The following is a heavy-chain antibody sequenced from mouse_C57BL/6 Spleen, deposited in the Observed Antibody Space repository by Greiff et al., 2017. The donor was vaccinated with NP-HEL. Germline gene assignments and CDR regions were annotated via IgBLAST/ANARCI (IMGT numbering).Heavy chain of an antibody. D-gene: IGHD2-3*01. V-gene: IGHV2-9-1*01. CDR2: IWTGGGT. J-gene: IGHJ4*01. CDR1: GFSLTSYA. CDR3: ARKWGYDDYLRYYAKDY. Sequence: VKVVESGPGLVAPSQSLSITCTVSGFSLTSYAISWVRQPPGKGLEWLGVIWTGGGTNYNSALKSRLSISKDNSKSQVFLKMNSLQTDDTARYYCARKWGYDDYLRYYAKDYWGQGTSVTVSS.